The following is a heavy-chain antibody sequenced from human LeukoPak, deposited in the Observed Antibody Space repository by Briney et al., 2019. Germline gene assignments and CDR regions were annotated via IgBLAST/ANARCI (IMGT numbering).Heavy chain of an antibody. Sequence: PGGSLRLSCAASGFTFSDYYMSWIRQAPGKGLEWVSFISSSSRTIFYSDSVKGRFTISRDNAKNSLYLQMNSLRAEDTAVYYCARDPNGSGYYRPYYFDYWGQGTLVTVSS. CDR2: ISSSSRTI. CDR1: GFTFSDYY. J-gene: IGHJ4*02. V-gene: IGHV3-11*01. CDR3: ARDPNGSGYYRPYYFDY. D-gene: IGHD3-22*01.